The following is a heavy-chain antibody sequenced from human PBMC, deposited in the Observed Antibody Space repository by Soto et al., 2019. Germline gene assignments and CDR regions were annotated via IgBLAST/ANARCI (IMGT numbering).Heavy chain of an antibody. CDR2: ISWDSGVI. J-gene: IGHJ4*02. V-gene: IGHV3-9*01. Sequence: PGGSLRLSCVAFGFSLDHYAMHLVRQAPWKGLEWVSGISWDSGVIDYADSVRGRFTISRDNAKNSLYLQMTSLRAEDTALYYCVKDNVGVYCSGGSCYFDYWGQGSLVTVS. CDR3: VKDNVGVYCSGGSCYFDY. D-gene: IGHD2-15*01. CDR1: GFSLDHYA.